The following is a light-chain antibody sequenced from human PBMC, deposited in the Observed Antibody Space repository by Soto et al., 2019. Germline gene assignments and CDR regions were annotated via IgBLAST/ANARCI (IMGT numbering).Light chain of an antibody. CDR3: QQALSFPLT. CDR1: QGVSRY. J-gene: IGKJ4*01. CDR2: SIS. Sequence: DIQLTQSPSSVSASVGDRVTITRRASQGVSRYLAWYQQHPGRAPKLLIYSISSLYDGVPSRFSGSGSATDFTLTISSLQPEDFATYFCQQALSFPLTFGGGTKVELK. V-gene: IGKV1-12*01.